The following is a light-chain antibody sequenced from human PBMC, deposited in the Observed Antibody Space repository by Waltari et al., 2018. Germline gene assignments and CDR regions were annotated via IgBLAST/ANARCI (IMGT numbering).Light chain of an antibody. CDR3: QQYGSSPPTG. Sequence: EIVLTQSPGTLSLSPGERATLSCRASQSVNSRYLAWYQQKSGQAPRLRIHGASSRATGIPDRFSGSGSGTDFTLTISRLEPEDFAVYYCQQYGSSPPTGFGPGTKLDIK. CDR2: GAS. V-gene: IGKV3-20*01. CDR1: QSVNSRY. J-gene: IGKJ3*01.